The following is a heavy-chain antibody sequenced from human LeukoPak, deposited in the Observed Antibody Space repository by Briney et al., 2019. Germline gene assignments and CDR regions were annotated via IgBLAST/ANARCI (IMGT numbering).Heavy chain of an antibody. CDR3: AKRGSAWSFDY. CDR1: GFIFSGYA. CDR2: ISGSGGST. J-gene: IGHJ4*02. Sequence: GGSLRLSCAASGFIFSGYAMIWVRQAPGKGLEWVSGISGSGGSTNYADSVKGRFTISRDNSKNTMYVQMNSLRAEDTALYYCAKRGSAWSFDYWGQGTLVIVSS. D-gene: IGHD6-19*01. V-gene: IGHV3-23*01.